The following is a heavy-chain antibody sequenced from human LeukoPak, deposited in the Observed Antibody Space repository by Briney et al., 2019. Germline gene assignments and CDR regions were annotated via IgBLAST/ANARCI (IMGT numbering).Heavy chain of an antibody. V-gene: IGHV3-30-3*01. Sequence: GGSLRLSCAASGFTFSSYAMHWVRQAPGKGLEWVAVISYDGSNKYYADSVKGRFTISRDNSKNTLYLQMNSLRAEDTVVYYCAKEWRDAFDIWGQGTMVTVSS. CDR2: ISYDGSNK. CDR3: AKEWRDAFDI. J-gene: IGHJ3*02. D-gene: IGHD3-3*01. CDR1: GFTFSSYA.